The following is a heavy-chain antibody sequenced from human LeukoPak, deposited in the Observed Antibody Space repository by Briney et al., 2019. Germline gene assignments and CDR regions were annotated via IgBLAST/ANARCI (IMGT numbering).Heavy chain of an antibody. CDR1: GFSFSSYA. CDR3: GRRPVNGVTAYWYFDL. CDR2: ISGSGGST. D-gene: IGHD2-21*02. J-gene: IGHJ2*01. V-gene: IGHV3-23*01. Sequence: GGSLRLSCAASGFSFSSYAMSWVRQAPGKGLEWVSTISGSGGSTHYVDSVKGRFTISRDNSKLTLYLQLYSLRADDTAVYYCGRRPVNGVTAYWYFDLWGRGALVTVSS.